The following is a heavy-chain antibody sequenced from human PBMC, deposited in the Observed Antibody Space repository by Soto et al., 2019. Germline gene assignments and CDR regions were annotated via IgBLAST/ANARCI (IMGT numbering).Heavy chain of an antibody. J-gene: IGHJ6*02. D-gene: IGHD3-9*01. CDR2: ISYDGSNK. V-gene: IGHV3-30-3*01. CDR3: ARQLRYFDWFVRDTYAMDV. Sequence: QVQLVESGGGVVQPGRSLRLSCAASGFTFSTYTMHWVRQAPGKGLEWVAVISYDGSNKYYADSVKGRFTISRDNSKNTLYLQINSLRAEDTAVYFCARQLRYFDWFVRDTYAMDVWGQGTTVTVSS. CDR1: GFTFSTYT.